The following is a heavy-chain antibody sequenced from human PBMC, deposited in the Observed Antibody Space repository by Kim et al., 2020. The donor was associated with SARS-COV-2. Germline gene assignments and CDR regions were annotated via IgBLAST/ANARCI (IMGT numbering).Heavy chain of an antibody. CDR1: GGSISSSGFY. J-gene: IGHJ4*02. Sequence: SETLSLTCTLCGGSISSSGFYWGWVRQSPGKGLEWVGSIAHSGSTFYNPSLKSRVSISADTSKNQFSLKLTSVTAADTAVYYCARGIVVLTTHYFDSWGQGTLVTVSS. CDR2: IAHSGST. D-gene: IGHD2-21*02. CDR3: ARGIVVLTTHYFDS. V-gene: IGHV4-39*07.